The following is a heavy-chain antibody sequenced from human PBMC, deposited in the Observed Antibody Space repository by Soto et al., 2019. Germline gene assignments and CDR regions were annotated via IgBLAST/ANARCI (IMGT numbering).Heavy chain of an antibody. J-gene: IGHJ4*02. V-gene: IGHV1-18*01. CDR3: ARDGRYAPNWIHDY. Sequence: ASVKGSCKASGYTFTSYGISWVRQAPGQGLEWMGWISAYNGNTNYAQKLQGRVTMTTDTSTSTAYMELRSLRSDDTAVYYCARDGRYAPNWIHDYWGQGTLVTVSS. CDR1: GYTFTSYG. D-gene: IGHD1-1*01. CDR2: ISAYNGNT.